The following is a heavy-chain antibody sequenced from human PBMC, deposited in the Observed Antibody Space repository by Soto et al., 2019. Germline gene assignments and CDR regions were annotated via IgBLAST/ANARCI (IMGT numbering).Heavy chain of an antibody. J-gene: IGHJ6*02. Sequence: ASVKVSCKASGYTFTSYGISWVRQAPGQGLEWMGWISAYNGNTNYAQKLQGRVTMTTDTSTSTAYMELRSLRSDDTAMYYCARQDAAMDWFYYGMDVWGQGTTVTVSS. CDR2: ISAYNGNT. CDR3: ARQDAAMDWFYYGMDV. CDR1: GYTFTSYG. V-gene: IGHV1-18*01. D-gene: IGHD5-18*01.